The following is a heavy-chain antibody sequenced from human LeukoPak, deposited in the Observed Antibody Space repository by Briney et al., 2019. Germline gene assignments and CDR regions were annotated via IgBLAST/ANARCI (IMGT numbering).Heavy chain of an antibody. CDR2: IKHDGSEK. J-gene: IGHJ4*02. D-gene: IGHD3-10*01. V-gene: IGHV3-7*04. CDR3: ARDRDYYNYFEY. CDR1: GFTLSRYW. Sequence: GGSLRLSCAASGFTLSRYWMSWVRQAPGKGLEWVANIKHDGSEKYYVDSVKGRFTISRDNDKNSLYLQMNSPRGEDTAVYYCARDRDYYNYFEYWGQGTLVTVSS.